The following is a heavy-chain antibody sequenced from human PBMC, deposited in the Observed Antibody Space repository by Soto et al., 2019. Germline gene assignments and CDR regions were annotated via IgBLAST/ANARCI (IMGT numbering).Heavy chain of an antibody. CDR2: ISYDGSNK. D-gene: IGHD6-19*01. CDR1: GFTFSSYG. Sequence: GGSLRLSCAASGFTFSSYGMHWVRQAPGKGLEWVAVISYDGSNKYYADSVKGRFTISRDNSKNTLYLQMNSLRAEDTAVYYCAKDLKVAVIYYGMDVWGQGTTVTVSS. J-gene: IGHJ6*02. V-gene: IGHV3-30*18. CDR3: AKDLKVAVIYYGMDV.